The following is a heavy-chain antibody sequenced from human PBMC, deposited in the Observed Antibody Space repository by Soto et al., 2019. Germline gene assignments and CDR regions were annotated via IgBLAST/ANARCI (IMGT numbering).Heavy chain of an antibody. J-gene: IGHJ4*02. CDR3: AKYTSGWVFDH. CDR2: ITGSGAGT. D-gene: IGHD6-19*01. CDR1: GFTFIAYA. V-gene: IGHV3-23*01. Sequence: PWGSLRLSCAASGFTFIAYAISLVRQAPVKGLEWVSAITGSGAGTYYADSVRGRFTISRDNSKNTLYLQMNSLRAEDTAVYYCAKYTSGWVFDHWGQGTLVTVSS.